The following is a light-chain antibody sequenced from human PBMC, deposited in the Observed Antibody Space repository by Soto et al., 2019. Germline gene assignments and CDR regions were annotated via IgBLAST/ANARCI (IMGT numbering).Light chain of an antibody. CDR1: QSVKSK. J-gene: IGKJ2*01. V-gene: IGKV3-15*01. Sequence: EIVMTQSPATLSVSPGERATLSCRASQSVKSKLAWYQQKPGQAPRLLIYDASTRATGIPGRFSGSGSGTEFTLTISSLQSEDFAVYYCQQYNDWYTFGQGTKLEIK. CDR2: DAS. CDR3: QQYNDWYT.